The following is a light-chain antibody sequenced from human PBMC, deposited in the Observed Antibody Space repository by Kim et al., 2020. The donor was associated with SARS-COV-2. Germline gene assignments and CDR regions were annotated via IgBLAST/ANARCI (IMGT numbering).Light chain of an antibody. CDR3: SSYTSTSTLV. CDR1: TSDFGGYNY. Sequence: QSALTQPASASGSPGQSITISCTGTTSDFGGYNYVSWYQQHPGKAPKLIIYEVNDRPPGVSNRFSGSKSGNTASLTISGLQAEDEADYYCSSYTSTSTLVFGTGTKVTVL. V-gene: IGLV2-14*01. J-gene: IGLJ1*01. CDR2: EVN.